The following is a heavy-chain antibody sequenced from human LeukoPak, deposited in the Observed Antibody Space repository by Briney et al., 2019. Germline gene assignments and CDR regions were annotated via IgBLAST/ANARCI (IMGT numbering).Heavy chain of an antibody. V-gene: IGHV3-30*02. CDR2: IRHDGSNI. J-gene: IGHJ4*02. CDR1: GFTFSSHG. D-gene: IGHD1-14*01. CDR3: VKGAIRTSITCYFDY. Sequence: PGGSLRLSCVASGFTFSSHGMHWVRQVPGKGLEWVAFIRHDGSNINYADSVKGRFTISRDNSRNTVDLQMNSLRVEDTAVYYCVKGAIRTSITCYFDYWGQGTLVTVSS.